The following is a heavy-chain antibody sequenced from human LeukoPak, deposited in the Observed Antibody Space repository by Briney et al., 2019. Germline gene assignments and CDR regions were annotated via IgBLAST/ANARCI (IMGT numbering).Heavy chain of an antibody. V-gene: IGHV4-39*01. CDR2: IYYSGST. CDR3: ARLVGATPQNDY. D-gene: IGHD1-26*01. Sequence: PGGSLRLSCAASGFTFSNHGMNWIRQPPGKGLEWIGSIYYSGSTYYNPSLKSRVTISVDTSKNQFSLKLSSVTAADTAVYYCARLVGATPQNDYWGQGTLVTVSS. J-gene: IGHJ4*02. CDR1: GFTFSNHG.